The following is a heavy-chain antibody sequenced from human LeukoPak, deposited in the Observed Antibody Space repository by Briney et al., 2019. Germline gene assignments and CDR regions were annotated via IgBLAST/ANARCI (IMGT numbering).Heavy chain of an antibody. Sequence: ASVKVSCKASGYTFTSYYMHWVRQAPGQGLEWMGIINPSGGSTSYAQKFQGRVTMTRDTSTSTVYMELSSLRSEDTAVYYCVRDMRVAVAGLISWGQGTLVTVSS. CDR1: GYTFTSYY. CDR3: VRDMRVAVAGLIS. J-gene: IGHJ4*02. D-gene: IGHD6-19*01. V-gene: IGHV1-46*01. CDR2: INPSGGST.